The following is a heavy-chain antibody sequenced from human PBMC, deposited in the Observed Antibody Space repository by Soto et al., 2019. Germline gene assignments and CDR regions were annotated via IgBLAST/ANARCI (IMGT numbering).Heavy chain of an antibody. CDR1: VLPVAGSY. J-gene: IGHJ6*02. D-gene: IGHD3-10*01. V-gene: IGHV3-53*01. CDR3: VRPLPSGQTHARDV. CDR2: IYNDGTT. Sequence: PWWSLRLSCLASVLPVAGSYMAWVRQAPGKGLEWASVIYNDGTTYYSQSVEGRFTISRDTSKNTLYLQMDRLRDEDTAVYYCVRPLPSGQTHARDVWGQGTTVTVSS.